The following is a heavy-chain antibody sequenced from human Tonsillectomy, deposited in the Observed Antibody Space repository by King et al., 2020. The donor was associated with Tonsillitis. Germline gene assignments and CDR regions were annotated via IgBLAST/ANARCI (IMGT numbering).Heavy chain of an antibody. CDR2: ISGSGGST. J-gene: IGHJ3*02. D-gene: IGHD3-10*01. V-gene: IGHV3-23*04. Sequence: VQLVESGGGFVQPGGSLRLSCAASGFTFSSYAMSWVRQAPGKGLGGVSVISGSGGSTYYADSVEGRFTISRDNSKNTLYLQMSSLRAEDTAIYYCATGGMYGSGSPYDAFDIWGQGTMVTVSS. CDR1: GFTFSSYA. CDR3: ATGGMYGSGSPYDAFDI.